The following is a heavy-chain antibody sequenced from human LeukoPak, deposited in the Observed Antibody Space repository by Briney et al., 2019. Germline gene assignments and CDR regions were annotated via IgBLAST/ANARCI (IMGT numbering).Heavy chain of an antibody. J-gene: IGHJ4*02. V-gene: IGHV3-30*04. Sequence: PGGSLRLSCAASGFTFSSYAMHWVRQAPGKGLEWVAVISYDGSNKNYADSVKGRFTISGDNSKNTLYLQMNGLRAEDTSVYYCARSPGILGTNYFDYWGQGTLVTVSS. CDR1: GFTFSSYA. CDR3: ARSPGILGTNYFDY. CDR2: ISYDGSNK. D-gene: IGHD1-26*01.